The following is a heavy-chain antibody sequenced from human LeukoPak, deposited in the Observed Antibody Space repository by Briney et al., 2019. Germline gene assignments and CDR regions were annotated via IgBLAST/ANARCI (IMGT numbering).Heavy chain of an antibody. CDR3: AKVGPKSYFASGSYSDY. CDR2: ISVSDTGT. Sequence: PGGSLRLSGAASGFPFSSSVMSWVRKAPGKGLEWVSIISVSDTGTHYADSVKGRFSVSRDTSKNTVYLQMNSLKAEDTATYYCAKVGPKSYFASGSYSDYWGQGTLVTVSS. D-gene: IGHD3-10*01. J-gene: IGHJ4*02. CDR1: GFPFSSSV. V-gene: IGHV3-23*01.